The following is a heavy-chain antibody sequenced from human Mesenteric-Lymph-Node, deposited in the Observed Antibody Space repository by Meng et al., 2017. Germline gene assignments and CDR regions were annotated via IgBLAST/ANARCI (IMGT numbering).Heavy chain of an antibody. CDR3: ARDRFGAAAAGGDAFDI. J-gene: IGHJ3*02. V-gene: IGHV3-30*04. Sequence: GESLKISCAASGFTFSSYAMHWVRQAPGKGLEWVAVISYDGSNKYYADSVKGRFTISRDNSKNTLYLQMNSLRAEDTAVYYCARDRFGAAAAGGDAFDIWGQGTMVTVSS. D-gene: IGHD6-13*01. CDR2: ISYDGSNK. CDR1: GFTFSSYA.